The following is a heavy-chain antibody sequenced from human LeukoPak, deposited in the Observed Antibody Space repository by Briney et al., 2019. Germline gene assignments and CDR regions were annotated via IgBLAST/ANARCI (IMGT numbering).Heavy chain of an antibody. Sequence: GGSLRLSCAASGPTLSTYAMSWVRQAPGKGLEWVSAISGGGGSTYYADSGKGRFIISRHNSKNTLYLQMNSLRAEDTAVYYCAKDKIVVAGNFDYWGQGTLVTVSS. CDR1: GPTLSTYA. J-gene: IGHJ4*02. D-gene: IGHD3-22*01. CDR3: AKDKIVVAGNFDY. CDR2: ISGGGGST. V-gene: IGHV3-23*01.